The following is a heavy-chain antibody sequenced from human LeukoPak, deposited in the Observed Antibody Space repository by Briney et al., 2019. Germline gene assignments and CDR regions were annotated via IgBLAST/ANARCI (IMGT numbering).Heavy chain of an antibody. J-gene: IGHJ6*03. V-gene: IGHV4-4*09. Sequence: SETLSLTCTVSGGSISSYYWSWIRQPPGKGLEWIGYIYTSGGTNYNPSLKSRVTISVDTSKNQFSLKLSSVTAADTAVYYCASSGYSYGTNNYYYYYMDVRGKGTTVTVSS. CDR1: GGSISSYY. D-gene: IGHD5-18*01. CDR2: IYTSGGT. CDR3: ASSGYSYGTNNYYYYYMDV.